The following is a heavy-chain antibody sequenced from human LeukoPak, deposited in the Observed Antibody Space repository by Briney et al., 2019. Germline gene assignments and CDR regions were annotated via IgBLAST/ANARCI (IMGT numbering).Heavy chain of an antibody. V-gene: IGHV3-49*03. CDR1: GFTFGDYP. CDR3: TRAVRLSGDAFDI. J-gene: IGHJ3*02. D-gene: IGHD3-10*01. Sequence: GGSLRLSCIGSGFTFGDYPMSWFRQAPGKGLEWVSYIRTKGYGETTEYAASVTGRFTISRDDSNSIVYLQMSSLKAKDTAFYYCTRAVRLSGDAFDIWGQGTVVTVSS. CDR2: IRTKGYGETT.